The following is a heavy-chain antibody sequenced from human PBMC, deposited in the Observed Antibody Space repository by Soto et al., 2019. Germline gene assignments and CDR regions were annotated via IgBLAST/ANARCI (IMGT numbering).Heavy chain of an antibody. V-gene: IGHV1-69*13. Sequence: SVKVSCKASGGTFSSYAISWVRQAPGQGLEWMGGIIPIFGTANYAQKFQGRVTITADESTSTAYMELSSLRSEDTAVYYCAGRHDYYDSSGYYPHFDYWGQGTLVTVSS. D-gene: IGHD3-22*01. CDR3: AGRHDYYDSSGYYPHFDY. CDR2: IIPIFGTA. CDR1: GGTFSSYA. J-gene: IGHJ4*02.